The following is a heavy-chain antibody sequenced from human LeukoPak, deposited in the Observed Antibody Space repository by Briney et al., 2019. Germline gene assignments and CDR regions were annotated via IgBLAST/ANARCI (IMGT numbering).Heavy chain of an antibody. CDR3: ARADGYYDILTGYYLVAEYFQH. D-gene: IGHD3-9*01. CDR2: TNPNSGGT. Sequence: ASVKVSCKASGYTFTGYYMHWVRQAPGQGLEWMGWTNPNSGGTNYAQKFQGRVTMTRGTSISTACMELSRLRSDDTAVYYCARADGYYDILTGYYLVAEYFQHWGQGTLVTVSS. V-gene: IGHV1-2*02. CDR1: GYTFTGYY. J-gene: IGHJ1*01.